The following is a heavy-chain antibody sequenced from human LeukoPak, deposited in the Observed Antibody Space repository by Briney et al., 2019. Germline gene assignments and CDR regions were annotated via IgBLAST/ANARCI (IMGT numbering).Heavy chain of an antibody. V-gene: IGHV4-38-2*01. CDR2: IYYSGST. CDR3: ARHEWYYGSGSYYADY. D-gene: IGHD3-10*01. Sequence: SETLSLTCAVSGYSIRSGYYWGWIRQAPGKGLEWIGSIYYSGSTYYNPSLKSRVTISVDTSKNQFSLKLSSVTAADTAVYYCARHEWYYGSGSYYADYWGQGTLVTVSS. CDR1: GYSIRSGYY. J-gene: IGHJ4*02.